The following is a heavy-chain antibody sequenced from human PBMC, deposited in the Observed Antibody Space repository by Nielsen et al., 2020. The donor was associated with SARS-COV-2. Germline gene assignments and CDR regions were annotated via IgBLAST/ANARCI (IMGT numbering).Heavy chain of an antibody. D-gene: IGHD3-22*01. CDR1: GDSFSSNNYH. V-gene: IGHV4-39*07. Sequence: GSLGLSCTVSGDSFSSNNYHWGWIRQPPGKGQEWIGTIYYSGSTYYNPSLKSRVTISVDTSKNQFSLRLSSVTAADTAVYYCAREKFYYDTSNRPYNWFDPWGQGTLVTVSS. J-gene: IGHJ5*02. CDR2: IYYSGST. CDR3: AREKFYYDTSNRPYNWFDP.